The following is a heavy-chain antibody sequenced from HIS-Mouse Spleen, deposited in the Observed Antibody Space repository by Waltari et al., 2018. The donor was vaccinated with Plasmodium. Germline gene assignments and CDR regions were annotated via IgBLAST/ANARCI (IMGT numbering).Heavy chain of an antibody. J-gene: IGHJ3*02. V-gene: IGHV3-74*01. D-gene: IGHD6-13*01. CDR1: GFTFSSYW. CDR2: INSDGSSP. Sequence: EVQLVESGGGLVQPGGSLRLSCAASGFTFSSYWMHWVRQAPGKGLVWVYLINSDGSSPRYSYSVKGRFTLSRDNAKNTLYLQMNSLRAEDTAVYYCARTIAAAGTGDAFDMWGQGTMVTVSS. CDR3: ARTIAAAGTGDAFDM.